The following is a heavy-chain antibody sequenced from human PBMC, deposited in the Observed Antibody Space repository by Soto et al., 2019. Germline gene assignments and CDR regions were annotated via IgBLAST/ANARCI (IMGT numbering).Heavy chain of an antibody. Sequence: QVQLQQWGTRLLKPSETLSLTCAVFGESFSGHYWSWIRQTPGKGLEWIGEIEHGGSTNYNPSLKSRVRMSVDTTRKQFSLRLNSVIAADTDVYYCARAPMVRGVPLDFDYWGQGTLVTVSS. J-gene: IGHJ4*02. CDR1: GESFSGHY. CDR3: ARAPMVRGVPLDFDY. CDR2: IEHGGST. D-gene: IGHD3-10*01. V-gene: IGHV4-34*02.